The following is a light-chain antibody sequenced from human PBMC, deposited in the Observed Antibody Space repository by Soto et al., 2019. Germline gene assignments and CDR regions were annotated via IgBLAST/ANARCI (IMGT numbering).Light chain of an antibody. J-gene: IGKJ2*01. Sequence: EIVLTQSPGTLSLSPEERATLSCRASQTINSRDLAWCQQRPGQAPRLLLYGASSRATGIPDRFTGSGSGTDFTLTISRLEPEDFAVYYCQQYDTFGQGTKLEIK. V-gene: IGKV3-20*01. CDR3: QQYDT. CDR1: QTINSRD. CDR2: GAS.